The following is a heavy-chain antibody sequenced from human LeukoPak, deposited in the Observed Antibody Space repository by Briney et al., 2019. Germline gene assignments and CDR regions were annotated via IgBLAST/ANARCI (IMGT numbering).Heavy chain of an antibody. CDR2: IYYSGST. CDR3: ASSYYDILTGSLGWFDP. D-gene: IGHD3-9*01. V-gene: IGHV4-59*01. Sequence: SETLSLTCTVSGGSISSYYWSWIRQPPGKGLEWIGYIYYSGSTNYNPSLNSRFTISVDTSKNQFSLKLSSVTAADTAVYYCASSYYDILTGSLGWFDPWGQRPVVSVSS. CDR1: GGSISSYY. J-gene: IGHJ5*02.